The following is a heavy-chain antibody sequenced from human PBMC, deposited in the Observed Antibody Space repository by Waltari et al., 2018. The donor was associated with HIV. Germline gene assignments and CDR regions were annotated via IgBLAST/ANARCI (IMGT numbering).Heavy chain of an antibody. V-gene: IGHV4-34*01. J-gene: IGHJ3*01. D-gene: IGHD6-6*01. Sequence: QERLQQWGAGLLKPSETLSLTCAVYGGSLSGPYWSWIRQPPGTGLEWIGEISQSGSTNDSPSLKSRVTMSVDTSKNQFSLKLTSVIASDTGLYYCARGRRRTALPVRPSGGAFDLWGQGTMVTVSS. CDR1: GGSLSGPY. CDR2: ISQSGST. CDR3: ARGRRRTALPVRPSGGAFDL.